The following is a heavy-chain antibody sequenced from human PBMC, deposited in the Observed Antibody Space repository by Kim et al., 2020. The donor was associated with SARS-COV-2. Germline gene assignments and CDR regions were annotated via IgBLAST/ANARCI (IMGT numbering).Heavy chain of an antibody. J-gene: IGHJ4*02. CDR1: GYTFTSYA. Sequence: ASVKVSCKASGYTFTSYAMNWVRQAPGQGLEWMGWINTNTGNPTYAQGFTGRFVFSLDTSVSTAYLQISSLKTEDTAVYYCARGDDFWSGYYHGDFVYWGQGTLVTVSS. CDR2: INTNTGNP. V-gene: IGHV7-4-1*02. CDR3: ARGDDFWSGYYHGDFVY. D-gene: IGHD3-3*01.